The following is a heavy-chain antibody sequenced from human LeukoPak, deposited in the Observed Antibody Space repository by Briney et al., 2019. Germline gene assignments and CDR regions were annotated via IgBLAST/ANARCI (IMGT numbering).Heavy chain of an antibody. J-gene: IGHJ6*02. CDR3: AREYGAGFHYYYGMDV. V-gene: IGHV3-30*04. CDR1: GFTFSNYP. D-gene: IGHD3-10*01. Sequence: GRSLRLSCAASGFTFSNYPLHWVRQAPGKGLEWVAVISYDGSNKYYADSVKGRFTISRDNSKKTLYLQMNSLRAEDTAVYYCAREYGAGFHYYYGMDVWGQGTTVTVSS. CDR2: ISYDGSNK.